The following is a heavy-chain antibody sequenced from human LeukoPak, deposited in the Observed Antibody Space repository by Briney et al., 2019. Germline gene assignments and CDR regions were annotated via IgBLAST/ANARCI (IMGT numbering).Heavy chain of an antibody. D-gene: IGHD6-13*01. J-gene: IGHJ4*02. CDR2: INPNSGGT. V-gene: IGHV1-2*02. CDR3: AKESISSYLN. CDR1: GYTFTGYY. Sequence: GASVKVSCKASGYTFTGYYMHWVRQAPGQGLEWMGWINPNSGGTTYAQRFQGRVTMTRDTSISTVYMELSSLRSDDTAVYYYAKESISSYLNWGQGTLVTVSS.